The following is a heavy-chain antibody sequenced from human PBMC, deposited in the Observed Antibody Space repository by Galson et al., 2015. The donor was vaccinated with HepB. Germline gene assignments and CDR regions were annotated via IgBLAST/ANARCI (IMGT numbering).Heavy chain of an antibody. J-gene: IGHJ4*02. Sequence: LSLTCTVSGGSISSGGYYWSWIRQHPGKGLEWIGYIYYSGSTYYNPSLKSRVTISVDTSKNQFSLKLSSVTAADTAVYYCARGTYDYDFWSGYYSPLDYFDYWGQGTLVTVSS. D-gene: IGHD3-3*01. CDR3: ARGTYDYDFWSGYYSPLDYFDY. CDR1: GGSISSGGYY. V-gene: IGHV4-31*03. CDR2: IYYSGST.